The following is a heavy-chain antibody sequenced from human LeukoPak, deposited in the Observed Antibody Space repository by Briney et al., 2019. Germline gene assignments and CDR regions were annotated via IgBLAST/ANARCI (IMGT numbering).Heavy chain of an antibody. V-gene: IGHV3-64*01. D-gene: IGHD2-2*01. CDR3: ARGGGLYCSSTSCSSFDY. J-gene: IGHJ4*02. CDR1: GFTFSSYA. CDR2: ISSNGGST. Sequence: GGSLRLSCAASGFTFSSYAMHWVPQAPGKGLEYVSAISSNGGSTYYANSVKGRFTISRDNSKNTLYLQMGSLRAEDMAVYYCARGGGLYCSSTSCSSFDYWGQGTMVTVSS.